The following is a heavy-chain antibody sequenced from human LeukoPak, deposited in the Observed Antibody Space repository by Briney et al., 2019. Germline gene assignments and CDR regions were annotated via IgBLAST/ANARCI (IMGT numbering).Heavy chain of an antibody. V-gene: IGHV4-59*12. D-gene: IGHD3-10*01. CDR1: GGSIGSSY. J-gene: IGHJ5*02. Sequence: SETLSLTCTVSGGSIGSSYWSWVRQSPEKGRGWIGNIVYTVRTTYNPSLKRRATLSIHTSKNQFSLRLNSVTAADTAVYYCARDSWWDGSKTFSDWFGPWGRGTRVTVSS. CDR3: ARDSWWDGSKTFSDWFGP. CDR2: IVYTVRT.